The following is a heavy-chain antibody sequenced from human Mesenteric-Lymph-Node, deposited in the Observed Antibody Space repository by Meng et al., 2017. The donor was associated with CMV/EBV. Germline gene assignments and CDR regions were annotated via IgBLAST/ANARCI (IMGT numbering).Heavy chain of an antibody. CDR1: GFTFSDYY. CDR3: TTDPAVAYFDY. J-gene: IGHJ4*02. V-gene: IGHV3-15*01. CDR2: IKSKTDGGTT. Sequence: GGSLRLSCAASGFTFSDYYMSWIRQAPGKGLEWVGRIKSKTDGGTTDYAAPVKGRFTISRDDSKNTLYLQMNSLKTEDTAVYYCTTDPAVAYFDYWGQGTLVTVSS. D-gene: IGHD6-19*01.